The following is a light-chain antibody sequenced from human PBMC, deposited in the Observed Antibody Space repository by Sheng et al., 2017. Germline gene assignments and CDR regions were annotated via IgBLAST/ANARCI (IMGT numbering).Light chain of an antibody. J-gene: IGKJ1*01. CDR1: QSVSSN. Sequence: ETVMTQSPATLSVSPGERATLSCRASQSVSSNLAWYQQKPGQAPRLLIYGASTRATGIPARFSGSGSGTDFTLTISRLEPEDFAVYYCQQYGSSPYVTFGQGTKVEIK. CDR3: QQYGSSPYVT. V-gene: IGKV3-15*01. CDR2: GAS.